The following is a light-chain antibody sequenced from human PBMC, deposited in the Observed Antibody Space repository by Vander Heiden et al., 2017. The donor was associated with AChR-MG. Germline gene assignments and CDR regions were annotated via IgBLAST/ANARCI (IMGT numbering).Light chain of an antibody. Sequence: QAVVTQEPSLTVSPAGTVTLTCAPTTGAVTISHFPFWFQQRPGQAPRTLIYDTTNKQSWTPARFSGSLLGGKAALTLSGAQPEDEAEYYCLLSYSGPRVFGGGTQLTGL. CDR3: LLSYSGPRV. CDR2: DTT. CDR1: TGAVTISHF. V-gene: IGLV7-46*01. J-gene: IGLJ7*01.